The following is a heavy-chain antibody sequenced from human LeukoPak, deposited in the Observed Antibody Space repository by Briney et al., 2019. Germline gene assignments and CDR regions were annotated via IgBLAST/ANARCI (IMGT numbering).Heavy chain of an antibody. Sequence: GGSLRLSCAASGFTFSSYGMHWVRQAPGKGLEWVAVISYDGSNKYYADSVKGRFTISRDNSKNTLYLQMNSLRAEDTAVYYCANGCSGGSCYLGYFHHWGQGTLVTVSS. CDR1: GFTFSSYG. V-gene: IGHV3-30*18. CDR2: ISYDGSNK. J-gene: IGHJ1*01. CDR3: ANGCSGGSCYLGYFHH. D-gene: IGHD2-15*01.